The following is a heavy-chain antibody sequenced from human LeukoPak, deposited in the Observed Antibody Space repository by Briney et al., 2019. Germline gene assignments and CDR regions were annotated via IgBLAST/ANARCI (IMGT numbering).Heavy chain of an antibody. Sequence: GGYLRLSCAASGFTFDDYAMNWVRQAPGKGLEWVSGIFWSSGGIGYADSVKGRFTISRDNAKNSLYLQMNSLRAEDTALYYCANDIRGWHDAFDIWGQRTMVTVSS. CDR2: IFWSSGGI. V-gene: IGHV3-9*01. CDR1: GFTFDDYA. J-gene: IGHJ3*02. CDR3: ANDIRGWHDAFDI. D-gene: IGHD6-19*01.